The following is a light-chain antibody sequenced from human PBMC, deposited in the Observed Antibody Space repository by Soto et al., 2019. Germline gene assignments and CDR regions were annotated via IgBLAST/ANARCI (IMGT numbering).Light chain of an antibody. Sequence: QSALTQPPSASGSPGQSVTISCTGTSSDVGGYKYVSWYQQYPGKAPKLMIYEVNKRPSGVPDRFSGSKSGNTASLTISGLQAEDEADYHCCSYAGESTVTFGGGTKLTVL. CDR1: SSDVGGYKY. V-gene: IGLV2-8*01. CDR3: CSYAGESTVT. CDR2: EVN. J-gene: IGLJ2*01.